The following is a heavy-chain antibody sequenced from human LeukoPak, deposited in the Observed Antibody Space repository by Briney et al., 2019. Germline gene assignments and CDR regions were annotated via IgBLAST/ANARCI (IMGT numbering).Heavy chain of an antibody. V-gene: IGHV4-39*01. CDR1: GGSISSSSYY. D-gene: IGHD5-18*01. J-gene: IGHJ4*02. Sequence: SETLSLTCTVSGGSISSSSYYWGWLRQPPGKGLEWIGSIYYSGSTYYSPFLKSRVTISVDTSKNQFSLKLSSVTAADTAVYYCSTAMAESSDYWGQGTLVTVSS. CDR3: STAMAESSDY. CDR2: IYYSGST.